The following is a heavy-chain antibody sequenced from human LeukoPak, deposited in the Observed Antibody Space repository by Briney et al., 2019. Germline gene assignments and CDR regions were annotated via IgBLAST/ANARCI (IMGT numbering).Heavy chain of an antibody. CDR2: ISSDGSTT. CDR3: GTAQY. V-gene: IGHV3-74*01. Sequence: GGSLRLSCAAFGFIFNDFWMHWLRQVPGEGPVWVSRISSDGSTTYYADSVKGRFTISRDNAKNTLYLQMSSLRVEDTAVYYCGTAQYWGQGTLLTVSS. J-gene: IGHJ4*02. CDR1: GFIFNDFW.